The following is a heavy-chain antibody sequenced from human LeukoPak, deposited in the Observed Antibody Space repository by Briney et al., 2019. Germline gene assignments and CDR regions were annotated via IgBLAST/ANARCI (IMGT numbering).Heavy chain of an antibody. CDR3: AKGIAVAAPFDQ. D-gene: IGHD6-19*01. Sequence: GSLRLSCAASGFTFNTYAMSWVRQAPAKGLEWVSAISGSGNTTFYADSVTGRFTISRDNSKNTLYLQMNSLRAEDTAVYYCAKGIAVAAPFDQWGQGTLITVSS. J-gene: IGHJ4*02. CDR1: GFTFNTYA. CDR2: ISGSGNTT. V-gene: IGHV3-23*01.